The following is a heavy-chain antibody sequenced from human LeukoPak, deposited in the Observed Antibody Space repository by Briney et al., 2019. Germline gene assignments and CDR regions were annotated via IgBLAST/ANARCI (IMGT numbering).Heavy chain of an antibody. CDR3: AKGGSFRAFDY. CDR1: GFAFSSYA. CDR2: TSGSGGST. J-gene: IGHJ4*02. V-gene: IGHV3-23*01. Sequence: GGSLRLSCAASGFAFSSYAMSWVRQAPGEGLEWVSTTSGSGGSTDYSDSVTGRFTISRDNSKNTLYLQMNSLRADDTVLYYCAKGGSFRAFDYWGQGTLVTASS. D-gene: IGHD6-13*01.